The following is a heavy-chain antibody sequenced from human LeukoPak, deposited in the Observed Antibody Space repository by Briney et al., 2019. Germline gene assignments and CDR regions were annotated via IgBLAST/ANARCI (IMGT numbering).Heavy chain of an antibody. J-gene: IGHJ4*02. V-gene: IGHV3-30*02. CDR3: AKVPDY. CDR2: IQSDGSNK. Sequence: PGGSLRLSCAASGFTFISYGMHWVRQAPGKGLEWVAFIQSDGSNKYYADSVKGRFTISRDNFKNTLSLQMNSLRAEDTAVYYCAKVPDYWGQGTLVTVSS. CDR1: GFTFISYG.